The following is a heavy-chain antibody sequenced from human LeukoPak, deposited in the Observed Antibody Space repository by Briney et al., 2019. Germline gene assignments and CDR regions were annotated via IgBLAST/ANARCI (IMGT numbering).Heavy chain of an antibody. V-gene: IGHV1-46*01. CDR1: GYTFTSYY. J-gene: IGHJ4*02. CDR3: AGLGGKDSGYFDY. Sequence: ASVKVSCKASGYTFTSYYMHWVRQAPGQGLEWMGIINPSGGSTSYAQKFQGRVTMTRDTSTSPVYMELSRLRSEDTAVYYCAGLGGKDSGYFDYWGQGTLVTVSS. D-gene: IGHD5-12*01. CDR2: INPSGGST.